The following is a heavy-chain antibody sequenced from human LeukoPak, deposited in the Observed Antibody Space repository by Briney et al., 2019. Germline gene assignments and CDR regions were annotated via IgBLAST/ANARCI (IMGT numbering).Heavy chain of an antibody. Sequence: ASVKVSCKASGYTFTGYYMHWVRQAPGQGLEWMGWINPNSGGTNYAQKFQGRVTMTRDTSISTAYMELSRLRSDDTAVYYCARDLGIRDIVGATNNYWGQGTLVTVSS. CDR2: INPNSGGT. CDR1: GYTFTGYY. CDR3: ARDLGIRDIVGATNNY. V-gene: IGHV1-2*02. D-gene: IGHD1-26*01. J-gene: IGHJ4*02.